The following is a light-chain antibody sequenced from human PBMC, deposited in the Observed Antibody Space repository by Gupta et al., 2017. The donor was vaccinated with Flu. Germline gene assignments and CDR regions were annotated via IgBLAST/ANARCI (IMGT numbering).Light chain of an antibody. CDR3: QQNYGSPST. V-gene: IGKV4-1*01. J-gene: IGKJ5*01. Sequence: KLIFYCASSRASGVPGRGSGSGSETDFTLTINRPQAEDVASYYCQQNYGSPSTFGQGTRVDIK. CDR2: CAS.